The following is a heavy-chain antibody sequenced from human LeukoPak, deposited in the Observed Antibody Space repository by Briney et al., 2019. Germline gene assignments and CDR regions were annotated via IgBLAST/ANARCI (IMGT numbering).Heavy chain of an antibody. CDR3: ARHWAYCSGGTCYSFDD. J-gene: IGHJ4*02. V-gene: IGHV4-39*01. CDR2: IYYSGST. D-gene: IGHD2-15*01. CDR1: GGSISSSSHY. Sequence: NTSETLSLTCIVSGGSISSSSHYWGWIRQPPGKGLEWIGSIYYSGSTYYSPSLKSRVTISVDTPKNQFSLKLRSVTAADTAVYHCARHWAYCSGGTCYSFDDWGQGTLVTVSS.